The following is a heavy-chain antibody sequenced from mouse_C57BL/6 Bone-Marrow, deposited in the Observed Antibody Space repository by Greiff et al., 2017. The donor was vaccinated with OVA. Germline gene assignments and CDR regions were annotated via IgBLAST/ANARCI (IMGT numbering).Heavy chain of an antibody. CDR1: GYTFTSYW. J-gene: IGHJ3*01. CDR2: IYPGSGST. Sequence: QVQLQQPGAELVKPGASVKMSCKASGYTFTSYWITWVKQRPGQGLEWIGDIYPGSGSTNYNEKFKSKATLTVDTSSSTAYMQLSSLTSEDSAVYYCARAGAMVPWFAYWGQGTLVTVSA. CDR3: ARAGAMVPWFAY. D-gene: IGHD1-1*02. V-gene: IGHV1-55*01.